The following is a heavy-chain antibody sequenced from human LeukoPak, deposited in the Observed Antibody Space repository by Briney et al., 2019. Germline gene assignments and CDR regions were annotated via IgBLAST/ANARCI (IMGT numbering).Heavy chain of an antibody. D-gene: IGHD5-18*01. Sequence: PSETLSLTCTVSGDSITTYYWSWIRQPPGKGLEWIGYIYYSGTTNYNPSLKSRVTISVDTPKNQSSLKLSSVTAADTAIYYCAREGYRHGSGSFDIWGRGTMVTVSS. CDR3: AREGYRHGSGSFDI. J-gene: IGHJ3*02. CDR2: IYYSGTT. CDR1: GDSITTYY. V-gene: IGHV4-59*01.